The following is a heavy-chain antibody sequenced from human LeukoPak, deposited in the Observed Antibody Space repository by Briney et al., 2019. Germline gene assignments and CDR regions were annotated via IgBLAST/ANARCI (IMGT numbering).Heavy chain of an antibody. Sequence: SETLSLTCAVYGGSFSGYYWSWIRQPPGKGLEWIGEINHSGSTNYNPSLKRRVTISVDTSKNQFSLKLSSVTAADTAVYYCARRRLQLKVAAFDIWGQGTMVTVSS. V-gene: IGHV4-34*01. CDR2: INHSGST. CDR1: GGSFSGYY. D-gene: IGHD5-12*01. J-gene: IGHJ3*02. CDR3: ARRRLQLKVAAFDI.